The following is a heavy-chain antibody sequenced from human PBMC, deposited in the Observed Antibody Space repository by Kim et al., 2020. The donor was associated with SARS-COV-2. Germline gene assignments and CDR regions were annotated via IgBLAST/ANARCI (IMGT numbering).Heavy chain of an antibody. Sequence: PSFQGHVTISADKSISTAYLQWSSLKASDTAMYYCARLRREYYYYYGMDVWGQGTTVTVSS. CDR3: ARLRREYYYYYGMDV. J-gene: IGHJ6*02. V-gene: IGHV5-10-1*01.